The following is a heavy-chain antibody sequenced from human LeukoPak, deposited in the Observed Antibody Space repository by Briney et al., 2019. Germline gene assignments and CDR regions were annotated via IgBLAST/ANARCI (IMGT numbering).Heavy chain of an antibody. Sequence: SETLSLTCTVSGGSISSYYWSWIRQPPGKGLEWIGYIYYSGSTSYNPSLKSRVTISVDTSKNQFSLKLSSVTAADTAVYYCARVNYGSGSYLDYWGQGTLVTVSS. V-gene: IGHV4-59*01. CDR3: ARVNYGSGSYLDY. J-gene: IGHJ4*02. CDR1: GGSISSYY. D-gene: IGHD3-10*01. CDR2: IYYSGST.